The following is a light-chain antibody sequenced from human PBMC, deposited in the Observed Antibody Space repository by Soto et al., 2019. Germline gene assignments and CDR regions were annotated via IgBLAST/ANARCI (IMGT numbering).Light chain of an antibody. CDR1: QSVSSN. V-gene: IGKV3-15*01. Sequence: IPKSPSTLAVPPGARAPLSCRASQSVSSNLDWYQQKPGQAPRILIYGASPRETGIPDRFSGSGAGTECTRTISSLQSGDFAVFYCQQYNNWTPFFGQGTKVDIK. CDR2: GAS. J-gene: IGKJ2*01. CDR3: QQYNNWTPF.